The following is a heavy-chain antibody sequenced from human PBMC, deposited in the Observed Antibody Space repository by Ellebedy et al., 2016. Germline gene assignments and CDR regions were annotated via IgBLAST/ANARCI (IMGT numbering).Heavy chain of an antibody. J-gene: IGHJ4*02. Sequence: ASVKVSXXASGYTFTNFYMHWVRQAPGQGLEWMGMIHPSGGRTRYAQKVQGRVTVTRDTSTSIVYMELNSLRSEDTAVYFCARDDSTGYRPGLWGQGTLVTVSS. V-gene: IGHV1-46*01. D-gene: IGHD3-22*01. CDR2: IHPSGGRT. CDR3: ARDDSTGYRPGL. CDR1: GYTFTNFY.